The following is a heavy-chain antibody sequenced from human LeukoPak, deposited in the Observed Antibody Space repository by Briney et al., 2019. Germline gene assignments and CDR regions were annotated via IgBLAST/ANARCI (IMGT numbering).Heavy chain of an antibody. J-gene: IGHJ4*02. CDR2: ISSSSSYT. Sequence: GGSLRLSCAASRFIFSEHYMTWIRQAPGKGLEWVSYISSSSSYTNYADFVKGRFTISRDNSKNTVYLEMNSLRAEDTAVYYCARDGENHYYDYWGQGTLVTVST. CDR1: RFIFSEHY. CDR3: ARDGENHYYDY. D-gene: IGHD7-27*01. V-gene: IGHV3-11*06.